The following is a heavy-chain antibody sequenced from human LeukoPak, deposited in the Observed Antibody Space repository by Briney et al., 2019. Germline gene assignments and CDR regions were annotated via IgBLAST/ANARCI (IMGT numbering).Heavy chain of an antibody. V-gene: IGHV3-30*18. D-gene: IGHD6-19*01. Sequence: GRSLRLSCVASAFTFSIYGMHWVRQAPGKGLEWVAFVSHEGSSKFYAESVKGRFGISRDNSKSTTYLQMNGLRADDTAVYYCAKTTGGWPRFFDHWGQGTLVAVSS. CDR1: AFTFSIYG. J-gene: IGHJ4*02. CDR2: VSHEGSSK. CDR3: AKTTGGWPRFFDH.